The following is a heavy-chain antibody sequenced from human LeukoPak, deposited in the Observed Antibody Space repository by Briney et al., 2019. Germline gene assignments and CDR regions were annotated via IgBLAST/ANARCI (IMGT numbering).Heavy chain of an antibody. CDR1: GGSFSGYY. CDR2: INHSGST. V-gene: IGHV4-34*01. Sequence: SSETLSLTCAVYGGSFSGYYWSWIRQPPGKGLEWIGEINHSGSTNYNPSLKSRVTISVDTSKNQFSLKLSSVTAADTAVYYCARGKMVNPFDPWGQGTLVTVSS. CDR3: ARGKMVNPFDP. D-gene: IGHD2-8*01. J-gene: IGHJ5*02.